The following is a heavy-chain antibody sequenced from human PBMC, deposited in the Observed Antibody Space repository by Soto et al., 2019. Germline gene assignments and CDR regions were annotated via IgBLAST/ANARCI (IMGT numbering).Heavy chain of an antibody. J-gene: IGHJ6*02. D-gene: IGHD2-2*01. V-gene: IGHV1-69*01. CDR2: IIPISETT. Sequence: QVQLVQSGAEVKKPGSSVKVSCKASGGTFSSYAINWVRQAPGRGLEWMGGIIPISETTNYAQKFQGRVTITADESKSTAYMELSSLRSEDTAVYYCARSQGSSTSLEIYYYYYYGMDVWGQGTTVTVSS. CDR1: GGTFSSYA. CDR3: ARSQGSSTSLEIYYYYYYGMDV.